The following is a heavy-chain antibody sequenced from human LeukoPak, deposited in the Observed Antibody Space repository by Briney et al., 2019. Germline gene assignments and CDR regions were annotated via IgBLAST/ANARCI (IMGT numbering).Heavy chain of an antibody. J-gene: IGHJ4*02. CDR3: AREKEYYGSGSSTYYFDY. CDR1: GGSISSYY. V-gene: IGHV4-59*01. Sequence: SETLSLTCTVSGGSISSYYWSWIRQPPGKGLEWIGYIYYSGSTNYNPSLKSRVTISVDTSKNQFSLKLSSVTAADTAVYYCAREKEYYGSGSSTYYFDYWGQGTLVTVSS. CDR2: IYYSGST. D-gene: IGHD3-10*01.